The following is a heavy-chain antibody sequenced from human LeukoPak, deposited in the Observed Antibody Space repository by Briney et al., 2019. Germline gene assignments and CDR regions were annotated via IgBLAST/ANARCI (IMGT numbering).Heavy chain of an antibody. V-gene: IGHV3-23*01. J-gene: IGHJ6*02. Sequence: EGSLRLSCAASGFIFSNYAMAWVRQAPGKGLQWVSTITSGGNTYYADSVKGRFTISRDNAKNSLYLQMNSLRAEDTAVYYCARFDCTTTTCYYGMDVWGQGTTVTVSS. CDR1: GFIFSNYA. D-gene: IGHD2/OR15-2a*01. CDR3: ARFDCTTTTCYYGMDV. CDR2: ITSGGNT.